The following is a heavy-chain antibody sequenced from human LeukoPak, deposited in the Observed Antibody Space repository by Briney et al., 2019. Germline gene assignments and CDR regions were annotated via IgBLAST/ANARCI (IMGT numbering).Heavy chain of an antibody. V-gene: IGHV4-4*02. D-gene: IGHD1-14*01. CDR1: LDSTTSNF. Sequence: SEILSLTCTVSLDSTTSNFWSWVRQPPGKGLEWIGEIHRSGSPNYNPSLQSRVTISIDRSRNQIVLELSSVTAADTAVYYCAREILGGFNPGAYWAQGTLVTVSS. CDR3: AREILGGFNPGAY. CDR2: IHRSGSP. J-gene: IGHJ4*02.